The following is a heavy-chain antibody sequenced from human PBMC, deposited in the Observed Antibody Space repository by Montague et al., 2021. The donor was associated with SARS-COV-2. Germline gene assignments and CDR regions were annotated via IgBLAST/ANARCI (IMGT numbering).Heavy chain of an antibody. CDR1: GDSVANNSVA. D-gene: IGHD6-19*01. CDR3: VRYSGWFYFDF. CDR2: TYYRSKWYS. Sequence: CAISGDSVANNSVASGWNRHSPSRGLEWLGRTYYRSKWYSDYAPSVRGRLTVNPDASKNEFSLELNYVTPEDTAVYYCVRYSGWFYFDFWGQGTLVTVYS. J-gene: IGHJ4*02. V-gene: IGHV6-1*01.